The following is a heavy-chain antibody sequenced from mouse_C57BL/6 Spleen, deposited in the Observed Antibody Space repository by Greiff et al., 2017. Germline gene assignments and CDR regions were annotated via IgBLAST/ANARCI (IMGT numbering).Heavy chain of an antibody. CDR3: ARFYYDYDDWYFDV. D-gene: IGHD2-4*01. Sequence: QVQLKQSGAELVKPGASVKMSCKASGYTFTSYWITWVKQRPGQGLEWIGDIYPGSGSTNYNEKFKSKATLTVDTSSSTAYMQLSSLTSEDSAVYYCARFYYDYDDWYFDVWGTGTTVTVSS. J-gene: IGHJ1*03. V-gene: IGHV1-55*01. CDR1: GYTFTSYW. CDR2: IYPGSGST.